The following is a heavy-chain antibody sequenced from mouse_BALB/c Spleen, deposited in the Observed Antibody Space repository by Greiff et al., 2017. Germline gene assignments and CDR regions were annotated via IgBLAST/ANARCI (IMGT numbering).Heavy chain of an antibody. D-gene: IGHD1-1*01. Sequence: EVKLMESGGGLVQPGGSLRLSCATSGFTFTDYYMSWVRQPPGKALEWLGFIRNKANGYTTEYSASVKGRFTISRDNSQSILYLQMNTLRAEDSATYYCARELLPFDYWGQGTTLTVSS. CDR2: IRNKANGYTT. J-gene: IGHJ2*01. V-gene: IGHV7-3*02. CDR1: GFTFTDYY. CDR3: ARELLPFDY.